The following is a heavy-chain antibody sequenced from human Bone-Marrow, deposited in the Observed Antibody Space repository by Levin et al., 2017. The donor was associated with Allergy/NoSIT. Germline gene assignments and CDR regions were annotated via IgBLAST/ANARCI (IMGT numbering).Heavy chain of an antibody. Sequence: VAHMKPDGNETYYADSMKGRFTISRDNAKKSLYLQLDNVRGEDTAVYYCASGNGSDFDYWGQGALVIVSS. D-gene: IGHD1-26*01. J-gene: IGHJ4*02. V-gene: IGHV3-7*03. CDR3: ASGNGSDFDY. CDR2: MKPDGNET.